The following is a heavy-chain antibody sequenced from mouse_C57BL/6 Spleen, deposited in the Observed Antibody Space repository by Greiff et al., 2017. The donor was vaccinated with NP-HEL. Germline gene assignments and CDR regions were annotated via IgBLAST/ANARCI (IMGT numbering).Heavy chain of an antibody. V-gene: IGHV10-1*01. CDR2: IRSKSNNYAT. Sequence: EVQLVESGGGLVQPKGSLKLSCAASGFSFNTYAMNWVRQAPGKGLEWVARIRSKSNNYATYYADSVKDRFTISRDDSESMLYLQMNNLKTEDTAVYYCVRHRYYDYDGFAYWGQGTLVTVSA. CDR1: GFSFNTYA. D-gene: IGHD2-4*01. CDR3: VRHRYYDYDGFAY. J-gene: IGHJ3*01.